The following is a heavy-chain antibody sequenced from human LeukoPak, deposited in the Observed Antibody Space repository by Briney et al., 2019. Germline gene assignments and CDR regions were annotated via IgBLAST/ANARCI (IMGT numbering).Heavy chain of an antibody. J-gene: IGHJ4*02. D-gene: IGHD6-19*01. CDR2: ISHSGST. Sequence: SETLSLTCTVSGGPISTYYWTWIRQPPGKGLEWIGYISHSGSTNYNPSLKSRVTISGDTSKNQFSLNLSSVTAADTAVYYCARGYSSGHFFDYWGQGTLVTVSS. CDR3: ARGYSSGHFFDY. CDR1: GGPISTYY. V-gene: IGHV4-59*01.